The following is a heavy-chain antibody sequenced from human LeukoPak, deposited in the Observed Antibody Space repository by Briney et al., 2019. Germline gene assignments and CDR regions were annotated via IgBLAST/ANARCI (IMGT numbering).Heavy chain of an antibody. V-gene: IGHV3-74*01. CDR3: RGPTTFFDY. CDR2: INSDGSST. Sequence: GGSLRLSCAASGFIFSRYWMHWVRQAPGKGLVWVSRINSDGSSTSYADSVKGRFTISRNNAKNTLYLQMNSLRAEDTAVYYCRGPTTFFDYWGQGTLVTVSS. CDR1: GFIFSRYW. J-gene: IGHJ4*02. D-gene: IGHD1-1*01.